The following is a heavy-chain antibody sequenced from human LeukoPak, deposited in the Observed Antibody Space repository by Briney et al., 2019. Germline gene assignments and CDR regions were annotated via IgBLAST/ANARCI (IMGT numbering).Heavy chain of an antibody. D-gene: IGHD4-17*01. Sequence: GGSLRLSCAASGFTFDKYGMHWVRQAPGKGLEWVALILYDGSDKYYRDSVKGRFTISRDNSKNTLYLQMNSLRPEDTAVYYCAKRKDFGDYSLDYWGQGTLVTVSS. V-gene: IGHV3-30*18. CDR2: ILYDGSDK. J-gene: IGHJ4*02. CDR1: GFTFDKYG. CDR3: AKRKDFGDYSLDY.